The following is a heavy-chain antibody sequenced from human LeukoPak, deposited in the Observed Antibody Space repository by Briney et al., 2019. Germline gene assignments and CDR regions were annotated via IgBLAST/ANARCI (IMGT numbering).Heavy chain of an antibody. J-gene: IGHJ3*02. CDR1: SDSISSSTSY. CDR2: IFYSGAT. D-gene: IGHD3-9*01. V-gene: IGHV4-39*01. Sequence: PSETLSLTCTVSSDSISSSTSYWGWIRLPPGKGLEYIGSIFYSGATYYNPSLKSRVTLSVDMSKNQFSLKLSSVTAADTAVYYCARLDKRVHNTFDIWGQGTMVTVSS. CDR3: ARLDKRVHNTFDI.